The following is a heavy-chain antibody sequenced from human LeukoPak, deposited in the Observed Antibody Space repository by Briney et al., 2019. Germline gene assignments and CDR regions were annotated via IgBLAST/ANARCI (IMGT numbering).Heavy chain of an antibody. D-gene: IGHD1-26*01. CDR1: GYTFTSYD. V-gene: IGHV1-8*01. CDR3: ARGRTRRGSPDGY. J-gene: IGHJ4*02. CDR2: MNPNSGNT. Sequence: EASVKVSCKASGYTFTSYDINWVRQATGQGLEWMGWMNPNSGNTGYAQKFQGRVTITRNTSISTAYMELSSLRSEDTAVYYCARGRTRRGSPDGYWGQGTLVTVSS.